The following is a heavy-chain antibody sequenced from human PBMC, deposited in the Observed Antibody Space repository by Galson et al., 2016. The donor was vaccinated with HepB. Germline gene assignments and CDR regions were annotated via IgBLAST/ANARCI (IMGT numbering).Heavy chain of an antibody. Sequence: SLRLSCAASGFTVTSSYMSWVRQAPGKGLEWVSVIYSGGDTYYADSVKGRFTISRDNSKNTLYLQMNTLRPEDTAVYYCAKGYYYMDVWGKGTTVTVSS. V-gene: IGHV3-66*02. CDR2: IYSGGDT. CDR1: GFTVTSSY. J-gene: IGHJ6*03. CDR3: AKGYYYMDV.